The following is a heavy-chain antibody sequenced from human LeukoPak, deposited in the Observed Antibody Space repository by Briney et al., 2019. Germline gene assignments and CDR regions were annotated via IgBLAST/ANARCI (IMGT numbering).Heavy chain of an antibody. CDR1: GGSISSYY. Sequence: SETLSLTCSVSGGSISSYYWSWIRQPPGKGLEWIGYIYYSGITNYNPSLKSRVTISVDTSKNQFSLKLSSVTAADTAVYYCARAGRWEGRPHAFDIWGQGTMVAVSS. V-gene: IGHV4-59*12. CDR3: ARAGRWEGRPHAFDI. J-gene: IGHJ3*02. CDR2: IYYSGIT. D-gene: IGHD1-26*01.